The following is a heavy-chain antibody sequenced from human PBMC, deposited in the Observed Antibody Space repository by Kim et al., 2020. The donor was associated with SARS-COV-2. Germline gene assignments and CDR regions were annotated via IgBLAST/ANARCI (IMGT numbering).Heavy chain of an antibody. CDR3: ASTPLSLFIAAAGRGKNVGDAPYNWFDP. D-gene: IGHD6-13*01. CDR2: IIPILGIA. Sequence: SVKVSCKASGGTFSSYTISWVRQAPGQGLEWMGRIIPILGIANYAQKFQGRVTITADKSTSTAYMELSSLRSEDTAVYYCASTPLSLFIAAAGRGKNVGDAPYNWFDPWGQGTLVTVSS. CDR1: GGTFSSYT. V-gene: IGHV1-69*02. J-gene: IGHJ5*02.